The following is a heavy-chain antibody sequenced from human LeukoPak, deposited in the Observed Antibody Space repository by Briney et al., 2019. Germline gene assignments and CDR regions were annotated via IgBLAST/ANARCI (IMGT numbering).Heavy chain of an antibody. CDR2: INHSGST. V-gene: IGHV4-34*01. D-gene: IGHD3-3*01. CDR1: GGSFSGYF. J-gene: IGHJ4*02. Sequence: SETLSLSCAVYGGSFSGYFWSWIRQPPGKGLEWIGEINHSGSTNYNASLKSRVTLSVDTSKNQFSLKLSSVTAADTAVYYCARGRDEPNSHYYDFWSGYYTGVYFDYWGQGNLVTVSS. CDR3: ARGRDEPNSHYYDFWSGYYTGVYFDY.